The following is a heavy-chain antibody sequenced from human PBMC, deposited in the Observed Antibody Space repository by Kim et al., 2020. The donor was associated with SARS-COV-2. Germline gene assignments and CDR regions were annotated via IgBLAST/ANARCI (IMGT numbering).Heavy chain of an antibody. D-gene: IGHD5-12*01. V-gene: IGHV3-9*01. Sequence: GNDRFTISRDNAKNSLYLQMNSLRAEDTALYYCARGKDIVATRNYYGMDVWGQGTTVTVSS. J-gene: IGHJ6*02. CDR3: ARGKDIVATRNYYGMDV.